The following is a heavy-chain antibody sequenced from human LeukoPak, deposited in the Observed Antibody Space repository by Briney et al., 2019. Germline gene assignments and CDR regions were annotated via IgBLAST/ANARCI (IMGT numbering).Heavy chain of an antibody. CDR1: GFTFSSYG. V-gene: IGHV3-30*18. Sequence: GRSQRLSCAASGFTFSSYGMHWVRQAPGKGLEWVAVISYDGSNKYYADSVKGRFTISRDNSKNTLYLQMNSLRAEDTAVYYCAKGRVGSGWYRFDYWGQGTLVTVSS. CDR2: ISYDGSNK. D-gene: IGHD6-19*01. CDR3: AKGRVGSGWYRFDY. J-gene: IGHJ4*02.